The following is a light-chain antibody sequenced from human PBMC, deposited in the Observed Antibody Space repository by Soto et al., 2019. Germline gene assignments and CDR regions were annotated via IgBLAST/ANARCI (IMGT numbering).Light chain of an antibody. CDR1: QNINNY. V-gene: IGKV1-39*01. CDR3: QQSYSTLPIT. CDR2: AAS. J-gene: IGKJ5*01. Sequence: DIQVTQSPSSLSASVGDRVTITCRASQNINNYLNWYQQKPGKAPKLLIYAASSLQSGVPSRFSGSGSGTDFTLTISSLQPEDFATYYCQQSYSTLPITFGQGTRLEI.